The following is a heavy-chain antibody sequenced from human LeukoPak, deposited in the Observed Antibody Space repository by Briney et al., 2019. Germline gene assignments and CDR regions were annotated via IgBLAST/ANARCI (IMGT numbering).Heavy chain of an antibody. CDR3: ARMGSMVRGVITHWFDP. CDR1: GFSLSTSGMC. V-gene: IGHV2-70*11. D-gene: IGHD3-10*01. J-gene: IGHJ5*02. Sequence: SGPTLVNPTQTLTLTCTFSGFSLSTSGMCVSWIRQPPGKALEWLARIDWDDDKYYSTSLKTRLTISKDTSKNQVVLTMTNMDPVDTAMYYCARMGSMVRGVITHWFDPWGQGTLVTVSS. CDR2: IDWDDDK.